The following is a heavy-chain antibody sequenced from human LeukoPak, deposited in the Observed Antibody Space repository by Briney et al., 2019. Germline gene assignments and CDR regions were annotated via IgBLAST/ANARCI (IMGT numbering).Heavy chain of an antibody. Sequence: GGSLRLSCAASGFTFSDYYMSWIRQAPGKGLEWVSYISSSGSTIYYADSVKGRFTISRDNAKNSLYLQMNSLRAEDTAVYYCARDLHYYDSSGYTYCFDYWGQGTLVTVSS. CDR1: GFTFSDYY. CDR2: ISSSGSTI. J-gene: IGHJ4*02. CDR3: ARDLHYYDSSGYTYCFDY. D-gene: IGHD3-22*01. V-gene: IGHV3-11*01.